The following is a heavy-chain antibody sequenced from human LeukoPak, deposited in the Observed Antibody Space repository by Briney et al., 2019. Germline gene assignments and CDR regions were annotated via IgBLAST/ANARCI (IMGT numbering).Heavy chain of an antibody. J-gene: IGHJ4*02. D-gene: IGHD2-21*02. CDR1: GYTLTELS. V-gene: IGHV1-24*01. CDR2: SDPGDGET. CDR3: ATDYPGGNSF. Sequence: EASVKVSCKVSGYTLTELSMHWVRQAPGKGLEWMGGSDPGDGETIYAQKFQGRVTMTEDTSTDTAYMELSSLRSEDTAVYYCATDYPGGNSFWGQGTLVTVSS.